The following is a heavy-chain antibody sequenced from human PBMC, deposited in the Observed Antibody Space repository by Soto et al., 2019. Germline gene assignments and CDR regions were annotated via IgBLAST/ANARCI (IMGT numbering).Heavy chain of an antibody. D-gene: IGHD1-26*01. V-gene: IGHV3-33*08. CDR3: ARSGAGFLPFDD. CDR2: IWYDGSNK. J-gene: IGHJ4*02. CDR1: GFTFSSYG. Sequence: VQLVESGGGLVQPGGSLRLSCAASGFTFSSYGMHWVRQAPVKGLEWVAVIWYDGSNKYYEDSVKGRFTVSIDNSKNTLYLQMNSMRAEDTAVYYCARSGAGFLPFDDGGQGTLDTVSS.